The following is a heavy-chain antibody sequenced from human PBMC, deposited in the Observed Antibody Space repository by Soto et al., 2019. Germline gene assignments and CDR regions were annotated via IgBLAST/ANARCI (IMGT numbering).Heavy chain of an antibody. CDR3: ARSSVVPAAHKGHWFDP. V-gene: IGHV1-18*01. J-gene: IGHJ5*02. CDR2: ISAYNGNT. D-gene: IGHD2-2*01. CDR1: GYTFTSYG. Sequence: GASVKVSCKASGYTFTSYGISWVRQAPGQGLEWMGWISAYNGNTNYAQKLQGRVTMTTDTSTSTAYMELRSLRSDDTAVYYCARSSVVPAAHKGHWFDPWGQGTLVTVPS.